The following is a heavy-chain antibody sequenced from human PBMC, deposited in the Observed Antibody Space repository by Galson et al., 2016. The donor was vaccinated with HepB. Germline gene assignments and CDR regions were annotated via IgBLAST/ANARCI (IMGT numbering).Heavy chain of an antibody. CDR2: IWYDGSNK. V-gene: IGHV3-33*01. J-gene: IGHJ4*02. CDR1: GFTFSSYG. Sequence: SLRLSCAASGFTFSSYGMHWVRQAPGKGLEWVAVIWYDGSNKYYADSVKGRFTISRDSSKNTLYLQMNSLRAEDTAVYYCARGLRFLEWFSDYWGQGTLVTVSS. CDR3: ARGLRFLEWFSDY. D-gene: IGHD3-3*01.